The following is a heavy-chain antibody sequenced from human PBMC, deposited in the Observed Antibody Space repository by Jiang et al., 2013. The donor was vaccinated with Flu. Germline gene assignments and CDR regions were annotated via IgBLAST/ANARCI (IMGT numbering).Heavy chain of an antibody. CDR1: GYTFTNYG. CDR2: ISAYNGDT. Sequence: SGAEVKKPGASVKVSCKASGYTFTNYGITWVRQAPGQGLEWVGWISAYNGDTNYAQKLQGRVTMTTDTSTSTVYMDLRSLRSDDTAMYYCARDRRYHDPWSGYYGFDYWGQGTPVTVSS. J-gene: IGHJ4*02. D-gene: IGHD3-3*01. V-gene: IGHV1-18*01. CDR3: ARDRRYHDPWSGYYGFDY.